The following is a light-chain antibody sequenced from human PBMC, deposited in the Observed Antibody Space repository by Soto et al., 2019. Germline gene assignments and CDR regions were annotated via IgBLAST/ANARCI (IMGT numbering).Light chain of an antibody. J-gene: IGKJ5*01. Sequence: EIVLTQSPATLSLSPGERATLSCRASRSVSSYLAWYRQKPGQAPRLLIYDASNRATGIPARFSGSGSGTDFPLTISSLEPEGFAVYYCQQRSNWRIAFGQGTRLEIK. CDR2: DAS. V-gene: IGKV3-11*01. CDR1: RSVSSY. CDR3: QQRSNWRIA.